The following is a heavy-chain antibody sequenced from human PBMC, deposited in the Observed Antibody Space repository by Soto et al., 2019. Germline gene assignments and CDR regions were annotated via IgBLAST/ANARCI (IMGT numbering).Heavy chain of an antibody. CDR2: ISGSGGST. CDR3: AKMTRPVNSGYDHDAFDI. D-gene: IGHD5-12*01. V-gene: IGHV3-23*01. Sequence: EVQLLESGGGLVQPGGSLRLSCAASGFTFSSYAMSWVRQAPGKGLEWVSAISGSGGSTYYADSVKGRFTISRDNSKNTLYLQMNSLRAEDTAVYYCAKMTRPVNSGYDHDAFDIWGQGTMVTVSS. J-gene: IGHJ3*02. CDR1: GFTFSSYA.